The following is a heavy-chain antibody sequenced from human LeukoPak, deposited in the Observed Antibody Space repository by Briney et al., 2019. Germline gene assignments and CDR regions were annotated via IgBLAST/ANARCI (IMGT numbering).Heavy chain of an antibody. CDR1: GFIFGHYA. J-gene: IGHJ4*02. V-gene: IGHV3-49*03. CDR3: STTYYYDSSEGY. D-gene: IGHD3-22*01. CDR2: IRSKAHGGTT. Sequence: PGGSLRLSCTASGFIFGHYAMSWFRQAPGKGLEWVGFIRSKAHGGTTEYAASVKGRFTISRDDSKSIAYLQMNSLKTEDTAVYYCSTTYYYDSSEGYWGQGTLVTVSS.